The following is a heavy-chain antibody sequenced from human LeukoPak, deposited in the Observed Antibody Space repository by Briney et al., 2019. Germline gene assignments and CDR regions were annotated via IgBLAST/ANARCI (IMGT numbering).Heavy chain of an antibody. Sequence: GGSLRLSCAASGFTFDDYGMSWVRQAPGKGLEWVSGINWNGGSTGYAGSVKGRFTISRDNAKNSLYLQMNSLRAEDTALYHCARDVCDFWSGGTYDMDVWGQGTTVTVSS. CDR1: GFTFDDYG. J-gene: IGHJ6*02. CDR2: INWNGGST. V-gene: IGHV3-20*01. CDR3: ARDVCDFWSGGTYDMDV. D-gene: IGHD3-3*01.